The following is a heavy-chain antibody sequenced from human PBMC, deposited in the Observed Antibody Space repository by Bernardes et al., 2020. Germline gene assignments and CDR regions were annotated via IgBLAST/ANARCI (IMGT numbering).Heavy chain of an antibody. J-gene: IGHJ4*02. D-gene: IGHD5-12*01. CDR2: ISSSSSTI. V-gene: IGHV3-48*04. CDR1: GFTFRSYS. Sequence: GGSLRLSCAASGFTFRSYSMHWVRQAPGKGLEWVSYISSSSSTIYYADSVKGRFTISRGNAKISLYLQMNSLRAEDTAVYYCARDLSSIVATTLFDYLGQGTLISVSS. CDR3: ARDLSSIVATTLFDY.